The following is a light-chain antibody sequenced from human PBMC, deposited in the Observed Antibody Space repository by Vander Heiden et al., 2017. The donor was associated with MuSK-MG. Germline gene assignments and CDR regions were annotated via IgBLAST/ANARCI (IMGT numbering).Light chain of an antibody. J-gene: IGLJ3*02. CDR1: NSNIGTNT. CDR3: AAWDDSLNGVV. V-gene: IGLV1-44*01. CDR2: IDT. Sequence: HSVLTQPPSASGTPGQRVTISCSGNNSNIGTNTVNWYQQLPGMAPKLLIYIDTQRPSGVPDRISGSKSGTSASLAISGLQSEDEADYYCAAWDDSLNGVVFGGGTKLTV.